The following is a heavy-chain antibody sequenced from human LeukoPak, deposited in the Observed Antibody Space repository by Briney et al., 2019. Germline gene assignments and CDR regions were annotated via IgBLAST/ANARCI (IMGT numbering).Heavy chain of an antibody. D-gene: IGHD1-7*01. J-gene: IGHJ5*02. CDR1: GDSVSSNSAA. V-gene: IGHV6-1*01. CDR3: ARSHWNYDNWFDP. CDR2: TYYMSKWYN. Sequence: SQTLSLTCAISGDSVSSNSAAWNWNRQSPSRGLEWLGRTYYMSKWYNDYAVSVKSRITINPETSKNQFSLQLKSVTPEDTAVYYCARSHWNYDNWFDPWGQGTLVTVSS.